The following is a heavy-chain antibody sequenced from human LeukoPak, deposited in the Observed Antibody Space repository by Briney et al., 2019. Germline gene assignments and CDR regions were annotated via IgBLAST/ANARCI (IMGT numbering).Heavy chain of an antibody. CDR2: ISSSSSYI. J-gene: IGHJ4*02. V-gene: IGHV3-21*01. D-gene: IGHD3-10*01. CDR1: GFTFSSYS. CDR3: AKDPNYYGSGSY. Sequence: GGSLRLSCAASGFTFSSYSMNWVRQAPGEGLEWVSSISSSSSYIYYADSVKGRFTISRDNAKNSLYLQMNSLRAEDTAVYYCAKDPNYYGSGSYWGQGTLVTVSS.